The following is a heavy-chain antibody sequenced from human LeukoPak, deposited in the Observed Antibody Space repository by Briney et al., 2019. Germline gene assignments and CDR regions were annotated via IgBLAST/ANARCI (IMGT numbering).Heavy chain of an antibody. J-gene: IGHJ4*02. Sequence: GASVKVSCKVSGYTLTELSMHWVRQAPGKGLEWMGGFDPEDGETIYAQKFQGRVTMTRNTSISTAYMELSSLRSEDTAVYYCARAIDYWGQGTLVTVSS. CDR2: FDPEDGET. CDR1: GYTLTELS. V-gene: IGHV1-24*01. CDR3: ARAIDY.